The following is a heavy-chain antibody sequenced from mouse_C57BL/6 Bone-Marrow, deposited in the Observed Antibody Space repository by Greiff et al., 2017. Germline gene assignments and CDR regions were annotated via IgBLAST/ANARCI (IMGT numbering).Heavy chain of an antibody. V-gene: IGHV1-82*01. CDR1: GYAFSSSW. CDR3: AINWDGAMDY. Sequence: VQLQESGPELVKPGASVKISCKASGYAFSSSWMNWVKQRPGKGLEWIGRIYPGDGDTNYNGKFKGKATLTADKSSSTAYMQLSSLTSEDSAVYFCAINWDGAMDYWGQGTSVTVSS. J-gene: IGHJ4*01. D-gene: IGHD4-1*01. CDR2: IYPGDGDT.